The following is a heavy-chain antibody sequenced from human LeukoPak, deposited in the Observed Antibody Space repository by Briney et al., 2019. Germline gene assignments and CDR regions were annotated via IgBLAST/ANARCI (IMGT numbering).Heavy chain of an antibody. V-gene: IGHV3-23*01. J-gene: IGHJ4*02. Sequence: GGSLRLSCAASGFTFDDYAMSCVRQAPGKGLEWVSTISSSGNRTYYADSVKGRFTISRDNSKNTLYLQMNSLRAEDTAVYYCTRLSGSITGTTGENYWGQGTLVTVSS. D-gene: IGHD1-20*01. CDR2: ISSSGNRT. CDR1: GFTFDDYA. CDR3: TRLSGSITGTTGENY.